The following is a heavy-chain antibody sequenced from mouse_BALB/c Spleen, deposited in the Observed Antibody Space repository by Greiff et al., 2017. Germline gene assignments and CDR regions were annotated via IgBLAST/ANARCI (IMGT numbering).Heavy chain of an antibody. CDR3: AREDYYGRSSYYFDY. Sequence: EVKLVESGGGLVKPGGSLKLSCAASGFTFSSYAMSWVRQTPEKRLEWVASISSGGSTYYPDSVKGRFTISRDNARNILYLQMSSLRSEDTAMYYCAREDYYGRSSYYFDYWGQGTTLTVSS. V-gene: IGHV5-6-5*01. CDR2: ISSGGST. D-gene: IGHD1-1*01. CDR1: GFTFSSYA. J-gene: IGHJ2*01.